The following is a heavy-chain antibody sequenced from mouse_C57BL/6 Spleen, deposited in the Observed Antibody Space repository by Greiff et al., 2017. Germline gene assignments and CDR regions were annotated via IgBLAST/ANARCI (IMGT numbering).Heavy chain of an antibody. V-gene: IGHV1-54*01. CDR2: INPGSGGT. J-gene: IGHJ4*01. D-gene: IGHD2-4*01. CDR3: ERSGLNAMDY. CDR1: GYAFTNYL. Sequence: QVQLKESGADLVRPGTSVKVSCKASGYAFTNYLIEWVKQTPGQGLEWIGVINPGSGGTKYNEKFKGKATLTADKSASTAYMQLSSLTSEDSAVYFCERSGLNAMDYGGQGTSVTVSS.